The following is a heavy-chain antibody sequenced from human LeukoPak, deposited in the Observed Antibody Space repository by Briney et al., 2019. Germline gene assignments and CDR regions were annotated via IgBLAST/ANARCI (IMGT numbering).Heavy chain of an antibody. CDR2: ISWDSVHI. D-gene: IGHD2-21*02. CDR3: VKEPTAKYYFDY. J-gene: IGHJ4*02. V-gene: IGHV3-9*01. Sequence: GGSLRLSCAASGFTFSDYDMHWVRQAPGKGLEWVSVISWDSVHIDYADSVKGRFTISRDNAKNSLYLQMNSLRAEDTALYYCVKEPTAKYYFDYWGQGTLVTV. CDR1: GFTFSDYD.